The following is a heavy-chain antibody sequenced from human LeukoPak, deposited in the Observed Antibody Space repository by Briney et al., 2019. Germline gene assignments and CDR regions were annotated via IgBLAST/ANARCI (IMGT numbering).Heavy chain of an antibody. V-gene: IGHV5-51*01. CDR3: ARLPTVTSNRIHDGMDV. CDR1: GYSFTTYW. CDR2: IYPDDSDT. Sequence: GEPLKISCKGSGYSFTTYWIGWVRQMPGKGLEWMGIIYPDDSDTRYSPSFQGQVTISADKSISTAYLQWSSLKASDTAMYYCARLPTVTSNRIHDGMDVWGQGTTVTVSS. D-gene: IGHD4-17*01. J-gene: IGHJ6*02.